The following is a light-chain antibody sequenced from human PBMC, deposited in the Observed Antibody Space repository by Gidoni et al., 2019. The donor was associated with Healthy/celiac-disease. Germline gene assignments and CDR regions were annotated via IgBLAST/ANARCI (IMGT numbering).Light chain of an antibody. J-gene: IGKJ1*01. Sequence: LSCRASQSVSSNLAWYQQKPGQAPRLLIYGASTRATGIPARFSGSGSGTEFTLTISSLQSEDFAVYYCQQYNNWPPLTFGQGTKVEIK. CDR3: QQYNNWPPLT. CDR1: QSVSSN. V-gene: IGKV3-15*01. CDR2: GAS.